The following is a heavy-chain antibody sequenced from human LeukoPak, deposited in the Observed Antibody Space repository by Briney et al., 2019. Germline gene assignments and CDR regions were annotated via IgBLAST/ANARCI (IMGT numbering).Heavy chain of an antibody. J-gene: IGHJ4*01. CDR1: GFTYSHFS. V-gene: IGHV3-48*02. Sequence: GGSLRLSCTASGFTYSHFSMNWVRLAPGKGLQWVSFISGSSKTIYYGDSVKGRFTISRDNAKNSLYLQMNGLRDEDAALYFCARDSGNYIDYWGQGTQVVVSS. CDR2: ISGSSKTI. CDR3: ARDSGNYIDY. D-gene: IGHD2/OR15-2a*01.